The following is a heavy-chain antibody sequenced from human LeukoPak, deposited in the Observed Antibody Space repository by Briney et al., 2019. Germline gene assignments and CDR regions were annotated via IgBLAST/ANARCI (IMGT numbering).Heavy chain of an antibody. Sequence: PGGTLRLSCAASGFTFSSYGMSWVRQAPGKGLEYVSAISSNGGSTYYANSVKGRFTISRDNSKNTLYLQMGSLRAEDMAVYYCARDGYSYGYSNVWSWAFDIWGQGTMVTVSS. V-gene: IGHV3-64*01. J-gene: IGHJ3*02. D-gene: IGHD5-18*01. CDR2: ISSNGGST. CDR3: ARDGYSYGYSNVWSWAFDI. CDR1: GFTFSSYG.